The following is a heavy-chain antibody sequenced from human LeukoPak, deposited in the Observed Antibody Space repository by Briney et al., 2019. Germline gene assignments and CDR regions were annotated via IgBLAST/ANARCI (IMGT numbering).Heavy chain of an antibody. CDR2: IYSSGST. CDR1: GGSMSSYY. D-gene: IGHD3-22*01. Sequence: PSETLPLTCTVSGGSMSSYYWSWIRQPAGKGLEWIGRIYSSGSTNYNPSLKSRVTVSVDTSKKQFSLKLSSVTAADTAVYYCARNNYYDSSSFDYWGQGTLVTVSS. CDR3: ARNNYYDSSSFDY. J-gene: IGHJ4*02. V-gene: IGHV4-4*07.